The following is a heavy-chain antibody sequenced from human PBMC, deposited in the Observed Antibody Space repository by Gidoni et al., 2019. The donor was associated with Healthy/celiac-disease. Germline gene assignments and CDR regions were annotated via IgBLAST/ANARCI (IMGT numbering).Heavy chain of an antibody. CDR3: AKAYKAGTYGSGYYYYMDV. CDR2: ISGSGGST. V-gene: IGHV3-23*04. Sequence: EVQLVESGGGLVQPGGSLRLSCSASGFPFSSYAMSWVRQAPGKGLEWVSAISGSGGSTYYADSVKGRFTISRDNSKNTLYLQMNSLRAEDTAVYYCAKAYKAGTYGSGYYYYMDVWGKGTTVTVSS. D-gene: IGHD3-10*01. J-gene: IGHJ6*03. CDR1: GFPFSSYA.